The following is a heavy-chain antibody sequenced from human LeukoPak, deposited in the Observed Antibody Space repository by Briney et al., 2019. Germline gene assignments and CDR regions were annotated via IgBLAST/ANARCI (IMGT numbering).Heavy chain of an antibody. CDR1: GGTFSSYA. V-gene: IGHV1-69*01. D-gene: IGHD2-2*01. J-gene: IGHJ6*02. Sequence: SVKVSCKASGGTFSSYAISWVRQAPGQGLEWMGGIIPIFGTANYAQKFQGRVTITADESTSTAYMELSSLRSEDTAVYYCSGAGVVYYYGMDVWGQGTTVTVSS. CDR2: IIPIFGTA. CDR3: SGAGVVYYYGMDV.